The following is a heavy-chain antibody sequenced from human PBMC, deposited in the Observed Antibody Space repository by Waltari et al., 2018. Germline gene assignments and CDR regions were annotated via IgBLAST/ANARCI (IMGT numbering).Heavy chain of an antibody. CDR1: GGSFSSYY. V-gene: IGHV1-69*01. J-gene: IGHJ6*02. D-gene: IGHD2-2*01. Sequence: QVRLVQSGAEVKKPGSSVKVSCKAFGGSFSSYYINWVRQAPGQGLEWMGGIIPVFGTANYAQKFQDRLAITADESTSTAYMELSSLRSEDTAAYYCTTSSYCGTTTCYQYYGMDVWGQGTTVTVSS. CDR2: IIPVFGTA. CDR3: TTSSYCGTTTCYQYYGMDV.